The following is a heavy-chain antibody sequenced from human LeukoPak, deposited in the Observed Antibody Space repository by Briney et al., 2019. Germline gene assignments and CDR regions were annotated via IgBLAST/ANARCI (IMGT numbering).Heavy chain of an antibody. CDR3: ARRTTFPVVGMDV. CDR2: IFHSGSP. Sequence: SETLSPTCTVSGGSISSNIWWTWARQPPGKGLEWIGEIFHSGSPNYTPSLKSRVTISVDKSKNQFSLKLSSVTAADTAVYYCARRTTFPVVGMDVWGQGTTVTVSS. D-gene: IGHD1-7*01. CDR1: GGSISSNIW. J-gene: IGHJ6*02. V-gene: IGHV4-4*02.